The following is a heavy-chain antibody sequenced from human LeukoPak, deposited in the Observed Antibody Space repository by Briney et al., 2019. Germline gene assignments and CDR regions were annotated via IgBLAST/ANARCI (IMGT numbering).Heavy chain of an antibody. J-gene: IGHJ2*01. CDR2: ISWDAGNT. D-gene: IGHD2-15*01. CDR3: ARDRVVVATTTPPYWYFDL. V-gene: IGHV3-43D*03. CDR1: GFTFDDYA. Sequence: GGSLRLSCVASGFTFDDYAMHWVRQAPGKGLEWVSLISWDAGNTYYADSVKGRFTISRDNAKNSLYLHMNSLRVEDTALYYCARDRVVVATTTPPYWYFDLWGRGTLVTVSS.